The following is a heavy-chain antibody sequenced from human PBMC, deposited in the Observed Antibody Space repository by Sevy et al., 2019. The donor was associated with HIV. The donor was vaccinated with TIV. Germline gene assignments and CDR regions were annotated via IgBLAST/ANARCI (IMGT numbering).Heavy chain of an antibody. CDR2: ISSSGSTI. CDR1: GFTFSDYY. D-gene: IGHD2-15*01. V-gene: IGHV3-11*01. CDR3: ARVQVAASGDFDY. J-gene: IGHJ4*02. Sequence: GGSLRLSCAASGFTFSDYYMSWIRQAPGKGLEWVSYISSSGSTIYYADSVKGRFTISRDNAKNPLYLQMNSLRAEDTAVYYCARVQVAASGDFDYWGQGTLVTVSS.